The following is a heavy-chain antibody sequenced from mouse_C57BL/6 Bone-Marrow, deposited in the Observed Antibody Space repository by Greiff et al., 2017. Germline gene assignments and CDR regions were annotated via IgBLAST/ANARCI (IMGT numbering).Heavy chain of an antibody. V-gene: IGHV1-64*01. CDR3: ARPSLITTVGATDS. CDR1: GYTFTSYW. D-gene: IGHD1-1*01. CDR2: IHPNSGST. J-gene: IGHJ2*01. Sequence: VQLQQPGAELVKPGASVKLSCKASGYTFTSYWMHWVKQRPGQGLEWIGMIHPNSGSTNYNEKFKSKATLTVDKSSSTAYMQLSSLTSEDSAVYYCARPSLITTVGATDSWGQGTTLTVSS.